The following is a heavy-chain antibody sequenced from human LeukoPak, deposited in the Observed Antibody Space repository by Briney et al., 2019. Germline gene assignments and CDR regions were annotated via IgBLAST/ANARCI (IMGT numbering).Heavy chain of an antibody. J-gene: IGHJ4*02. CDR1: GYTFTSYD. Sequence: ASVKVSCKASGYTFTSYDINWVRQASGQGLEWMGWISAYNGNTNYAQKLQGRVTMTTDTSTSTAYMELRSLRSDDTAVYYCARAYCSGGSCSYYFDYWGQGTLVTVSS. CDR3: ARAYCSGGSCSYYFDY. CDR2: ISAYNGNT. V-gene: IGHV1-18*01. D-gene: IGHD2-15*01.